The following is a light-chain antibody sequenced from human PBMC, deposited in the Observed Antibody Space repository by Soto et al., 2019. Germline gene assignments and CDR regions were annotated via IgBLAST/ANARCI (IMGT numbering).Light chain of an antibody. CDR3: RQYGSSPSYN. CDR1: QSVSSSSY. Sequence: EIVLTQSPGTLSLSPGERATLSCRASQSVSSSSYLAWYQQKPGQAPRLLIYGASSRATGIPDRFSGSGSATDFTLTSSRLEPEDFAVYYCRQYGSSPSYNFGQGTKLEIK. V-gene: IGKV3-20*01. J-gene: IGKJ2*01. CDR2: GAS.